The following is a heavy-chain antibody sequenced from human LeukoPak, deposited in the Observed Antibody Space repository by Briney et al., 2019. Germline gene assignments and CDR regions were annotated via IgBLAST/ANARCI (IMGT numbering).Heavy chain of an antibody. CDR1: GYTFTDYY. CDR3: ARANHNYF. D-gene: IGHD1-14*01. Sequence: ASVKVSCKASGYTFTDYYMHWVRQAPGQGLEWMGWINPNSGATNYAQKFQGRVTVTRDTSIRTAYMELSSLRSDDTAVYYCARANHNYFWGQGNLVTVSS. V-gene: IGHV1-2*02. J-gene: IGHJ4*02. CDR2: INPNSGAT.